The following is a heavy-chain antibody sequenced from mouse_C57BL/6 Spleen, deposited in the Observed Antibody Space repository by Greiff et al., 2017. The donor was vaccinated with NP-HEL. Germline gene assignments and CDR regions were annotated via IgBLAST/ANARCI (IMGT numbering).Heavy chain of an antibody. D-gene: IGHD1-1*01. Sequence: VQLQESGPGLVKPSQSLSLTCSVTGYSITSGYYWNWIRQFPGNKLEWMGYISYDGSNNYNPSLKNRISITRDTSKNQFFLKLNSVTTEDTATYYCARAYYGSRNAMDYWGQGTSVTVSS. CDR2: ISYDGSN. J-gene: IGHJ4*01. V-gene: IGHV3-6*01. CDR3: ARAYYGSRNAMDY. CDR1: GYSITSGYY.